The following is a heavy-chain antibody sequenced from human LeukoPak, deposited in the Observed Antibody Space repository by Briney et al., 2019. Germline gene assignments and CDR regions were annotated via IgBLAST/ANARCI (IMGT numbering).Heavy chain of an antibody. Sequence: GGSLRLSCAASGFTFSSYGMHWVRQAPGKGLEWVAVISYDGSNKYYADSVKGRFTISRDNSKNTLYLQMNSLRAEDTAMSYCAKVGGLRSFDWFSYFDYWGQGTLVTVS. CDR3: AKVGGLRSFDWFSYFDY. CDR1: GFTFSSYG. J-gene: IGHJ4*02. CDR2: ISYDGSNK. V-gene: IGHV3-30*18. D-gene: IGHD3-9*01.